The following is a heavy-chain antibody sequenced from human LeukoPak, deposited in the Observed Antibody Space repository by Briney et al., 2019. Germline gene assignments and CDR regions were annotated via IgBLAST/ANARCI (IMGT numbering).Heavy chain of an antibody. V-gene: IGHV1-24*01. D-gene: IGHD1-26*01. CDR2: FDPEDGET. Sequence: ASVKVSCKVSGYTLIELSMHWVRQAPGKGLEWMGGFDPEDGETIYAQKFQGRVTVTEDTSTDTAYMELSSLRSEDTAVYYCATVGYSGSYFDYWGQGTLVTVSS. CDR3: ATVGYSGSYFDY. CDR1: GYTLIELS. J-gene: IGHJ4*02.